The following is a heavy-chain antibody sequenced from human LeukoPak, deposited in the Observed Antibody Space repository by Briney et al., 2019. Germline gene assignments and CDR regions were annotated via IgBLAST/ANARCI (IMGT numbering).Heavy chain of an antibody. CDR3: ATGYCSDGSCYATYYYGMDV. CDR2: FDPEDGET. V-gene: IGHV1-24*01. CDR1: GYTLTELS. Sequence: GASVKVSCKVSGYTLTELSMHWVRQAPGKGLEWMGGFDPEDGETIYAQKFQGRVTMTEDTSTDTAYMELSSLRSEDTAVYYCATGYCSDGSCYATYYYGMDVWGQGTTVTVS. J-gene: IGHJ6*02. D-gene: IGHD2-15*01.